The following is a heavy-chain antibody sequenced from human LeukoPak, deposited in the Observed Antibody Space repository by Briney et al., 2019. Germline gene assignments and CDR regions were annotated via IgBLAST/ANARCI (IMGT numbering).Heavy chain of an antibody. D-gene: IGHD3-22*01. CDR2: IKEDGSEK. J-gene: IGHJ4*02. Sequence: GGSLRLSCAVSGFSISNYWMSWVRQAPGKGLEWVANIKEDGSEKYFVDSVKGRFTISRDNAKNSLYLQMESLRAEDTAVYSCARGEYYYDGGYWGRGTLVTVSS. CDR3: ARGEYYYDGGY. V-gene: IGHV3-7*04. CDR1: GFSISNYW.